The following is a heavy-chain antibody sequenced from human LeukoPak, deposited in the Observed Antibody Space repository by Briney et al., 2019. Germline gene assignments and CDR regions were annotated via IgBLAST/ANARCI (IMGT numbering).Heavy chain of an antibody. D-gene: IGHD5-24*01. J-gene: IGHJ4*02. CDR3: TRVGYIDEGIDY. Sequence: PGGSLRLSCVASAFPFSSYWMTWVRHAPGKGLEWVANIKQDGSKKSYVDSVKGRFTISRDNAKNSLYLQMNSLRAEDTAIYYCTRVGYIDEGIDYWGQGTLVTVSS. CDR1: AFPFSSYW. V-gene: IGHV3-7*04. CDR2: IKQDGSKK.